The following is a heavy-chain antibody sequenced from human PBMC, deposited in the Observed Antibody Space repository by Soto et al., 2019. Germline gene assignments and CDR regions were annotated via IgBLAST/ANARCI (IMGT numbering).Heavy chain of an antibody. CDR3: ARVSMSNYYDGMDV. J-gene: IGHJ6*02. CDR2: IIPIFGTA. V-gene: IGHV1-69*12. D-gene: IGHD6-6*01. Sequence: QVQLVQSGAEVKKPGSSVKVSCKASVGTFSSYAISWVRQAPGQGLEWMGGIIPIFGTANYAQKFQGRVTITADESTSTAYMELSSLISEDTAVYYCARVSMSNYYDGMDVWGQGTTVTVSS. CDR1: VGTFSSYA.